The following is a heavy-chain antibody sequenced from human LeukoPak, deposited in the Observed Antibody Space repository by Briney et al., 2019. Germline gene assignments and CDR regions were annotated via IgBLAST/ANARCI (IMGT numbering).Heavy chain of an antibody. CDR3: AGTEGILWFGELVV. D-gene: IGHD3-10*01. CDR1: GGSVSSVSYY. V-gene: IGHV4-61*01. CDR2: IYYSGST. J-gene: IGHJ6*04. Sequence: SETLSLTRTVSGGSVSSVSYYWSWIRQPPGKGLEWIGYIYYSGSTNYNPSLKSRVTIFVHTSKNQFSLKLSSVTAADTAVYYCAGTEGILWFGELVVWGKGTTVTVSS.